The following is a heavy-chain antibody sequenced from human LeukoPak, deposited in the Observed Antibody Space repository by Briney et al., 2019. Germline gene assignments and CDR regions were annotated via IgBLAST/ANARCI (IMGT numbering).Heavy chain of an antibody. J-gene: IGHJ5*02. V-gene: IGHV1-18*01. D-gene: IGHD3-22*01. CDR3: ARDYFESSGYTSLNWFDP. CDR2: SSTYNRNT. CDR1: GYTFSSYG. Sequence: ASVKVSCKASGYTFSSYGISWVRQAPEQGLEWMGWSSTYNRNTNYAQKFKGRVTMTTDTSTTTAYMDLRNLRSDDTAVYYCARDYFESSGYTSLNWFDPWGQGTLVTVSS.